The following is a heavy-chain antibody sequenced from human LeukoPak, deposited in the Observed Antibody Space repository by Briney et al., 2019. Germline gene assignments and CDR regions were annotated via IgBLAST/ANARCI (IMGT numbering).Heavy chain of an antibody. Sequence: GGTLRLSCAASGFTFSSYGMSWVRQAPGKGLEWVSAISGSGGSTYYADSVKGRFTISRDNSKNTLYLQMNSLRAEDTAVYYCARDWFHAIDYWGQGTLVTVSS. V-gene: IGHV3-23*01. CDR1: GFTFSSYG. CDR3: ARDWFHAIDY. CDR2: ISGSGGST. J-gene: IGHJ4*02. D-gene: IGHD2/OR15-2a*01.